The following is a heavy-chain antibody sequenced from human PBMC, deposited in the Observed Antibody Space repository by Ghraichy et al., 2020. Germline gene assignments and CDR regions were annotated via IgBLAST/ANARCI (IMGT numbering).Heavy chain of an antibody. J-gene: IGHJ4*02. V-gene: IGHV4-39*01. CDR2: IYYSGST. CDR1: GGSISSSSYY. CDR3: ARRREYSSSWPAHFDY. Sequence: SETLSLTCTVSGGSISSSSYYWGWIRQPPGKGLEWIGSIYYSGSTYYNPSLKSRVTISVDTSKNQFSLKLSSVTAADTAVYYCARRREYSSSWPAHFDYWGQGTLVTVSS. D-gene: IGHD6-13*01.